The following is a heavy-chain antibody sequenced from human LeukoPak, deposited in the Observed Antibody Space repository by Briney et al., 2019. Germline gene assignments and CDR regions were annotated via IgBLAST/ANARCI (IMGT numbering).Heavy chain of an antibody. CDR2: ISYDGSNK. D-gene: IGHD2-2*01. CDR3: ASHCSSTSCYFYFNS. CDR1: GFTFSSYG. J-gene: IGHJ4*02. V-gene: IGHV3-30*03. Sequence: GRSLRLSCAASGFTFSSYGMHWVRQAPGKGLEWVAVISYDGSNKYYAESVKGRFTISRDNSKNTLYLQMNSLRAEDTAVYYCASHCSSTSCYFYFNSWGQGTLVTVSS.